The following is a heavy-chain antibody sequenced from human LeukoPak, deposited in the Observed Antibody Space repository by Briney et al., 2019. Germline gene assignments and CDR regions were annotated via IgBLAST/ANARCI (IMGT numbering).Heavy chain of an antibody. V-gene: IGHV4-34*01. CDR2: INHSGST. D-gene: IGHD5-18*01. CDR3: ARSFSGAYGYPPDY. J-gene: IGHJ4*02. CDR1: GGSFSGYY. Sequence: SETLSLTCAVYGGSFSGYYWSWIRQPPGKGLEWIGEINHSGSTNYNPSLKSRVTISVDTSKNQFSLKLSSVTAADTAVYYCARSFSGAYGYPPDYWGQGTLVTVSS.